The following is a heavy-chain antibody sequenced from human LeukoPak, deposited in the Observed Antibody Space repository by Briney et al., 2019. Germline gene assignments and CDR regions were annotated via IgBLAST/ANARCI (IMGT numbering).Heavy chain of an antibody. Sequence: SETLSLTCTVSGGSITSNSYYWGWIRQPPGKGLEWVGSITYSGSTYYNPSLKRRVTISIDTSKNQFSLKLSSVTAADTAVYYCARERREQLLPPYTRSVTYFDYWGQGTLVTVSS. J-gene: IGHJ4*02. CDR1: GGSITSNSYY. CDR3: ARERREQLLPPYTRSVTYFDY. V-gene: IGHV4-39*07. D-gene: IGHD2-2*01. CDR2: ITYSGST.